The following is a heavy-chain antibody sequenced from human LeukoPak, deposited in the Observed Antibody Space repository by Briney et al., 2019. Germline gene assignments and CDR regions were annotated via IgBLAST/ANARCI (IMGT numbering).Heavy chain of an antibody. J-gene: IGHJ6*03. V-gene: IGHV4-4*07. D-gene: IGHD1-1*01. CDR3: ARETGTTYYYYYMDV. Sequence: PSETLSLTCTVSGGSISSYYWSWIRQPAGKGLEWIGRTYTSGSTNYNPSLKSRVTMSVDTSKNQFSLKLSSVTAADTAVYYCARETGTTYYYYYMDVWGKGTTVTVSS. CDR2: TYTSGST. CDR1: GGSISSYY.